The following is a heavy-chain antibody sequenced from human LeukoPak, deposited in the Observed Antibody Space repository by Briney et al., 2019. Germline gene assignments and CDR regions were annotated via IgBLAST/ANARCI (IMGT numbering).Heavy chain of an antibody. V-gene: IGHV3-23*01. CDR1: GFTFSNYA. CDR2: ISGSGGST. CDR3: AKGRGYSGYDYDY. Sequence: GGSLRLSCAASGFTFSNYAMSWVRQAPGKGLECVSAISGSGGSTYYADSVKGRFTVSRDNSKNTLYLQMNSLRAEDTAVYYCAKGRGYSGYDYDYWGQGTLVTVSS. J-gene: IGHJ4*02. D-gene: IGHD5-12*01.